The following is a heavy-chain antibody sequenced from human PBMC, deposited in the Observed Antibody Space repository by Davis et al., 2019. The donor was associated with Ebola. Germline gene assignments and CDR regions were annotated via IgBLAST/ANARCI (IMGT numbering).Heavy chain of an antibody. V-gene: IGHV3-73*01. CDR1: GFTFSGSA. CDR3: SARLNSGRLDY. J-gene: IGHJ4*02. Sequence: GESLKISCAASGFTFSGSAMHWVRQASGKGLEWVGRIRSKANSYATAYAASVKGRFTISRDDSKNTVYLQMNSLKTEDTALYYCSARLNSGRLDYWGQGALVTVSS. D-gene: IGHD1-26*01. CDR2: IRSKANSYAT.